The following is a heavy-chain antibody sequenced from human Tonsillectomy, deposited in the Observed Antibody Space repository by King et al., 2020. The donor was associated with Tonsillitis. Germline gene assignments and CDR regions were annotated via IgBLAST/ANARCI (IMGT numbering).Heavy chain of an antibody. D-gene: IGHD1-26*01. CDR2: ISSSSGII. V-gene: IGHV3-48*01. Sequence: VQLVEAGGGFVQPGGSLRLSCAASGFTFSSYFMNWVRQAPGKGLEWGSYISSSSGIIHYADSVKGRFTISRDNAKNSLHLQMNSLRAEDTAVYYCARAEWSDYYYYGMDVWGQGTTVTVSS. CDR3: ARAEWSDYYYYGMDV. CDR1: GFTFSSYF. J-gene: IGHJ6*02.